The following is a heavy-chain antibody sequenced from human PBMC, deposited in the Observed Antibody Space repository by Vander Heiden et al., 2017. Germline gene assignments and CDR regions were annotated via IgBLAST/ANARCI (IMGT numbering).Heavy chain of an antibody. J-gene: IGHJ6*02. D-gene: IGHD2-15*01. CDR2: IYTSGST. CDR3: ARDGCSGGSCYSESLYGMDV. Sequence: QVQLQESGPGLVKPSETLSLTCTVSGGSISSYYWSWIRQPAGKGLEWIGRIYTSGSTNYNPSLKSRVTRSVDTSKNQFSLKLSSVTAADTAVYYCARDGCSGGSCYSESLYGMDVWGQGNTVTVSS. V-gene: IGHV4-4*07. CDR1: GGSISSYY.